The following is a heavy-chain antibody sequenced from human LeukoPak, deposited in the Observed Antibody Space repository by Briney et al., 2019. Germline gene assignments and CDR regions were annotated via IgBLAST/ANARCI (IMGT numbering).Heavy chain of an antibody. Sequence: GESLKISCKGSGYMFTNYWIGWVRQMPGKGLEWMGVTYPGDSDTRYNPSFQGQVTVSVDKSISTAYLQWSSLKASDTAMYYCARRAFDSSGYVFDHWGQGTLVTVSS. CDR2: TYPGDSDT. CDR3: ARRAFDSSGYVFDH. J-gene: IGHJ4*02. V-gene: IGHV5-51*01. CDR1: GYMFTNYW. D-gene: IGHD3-22*01.